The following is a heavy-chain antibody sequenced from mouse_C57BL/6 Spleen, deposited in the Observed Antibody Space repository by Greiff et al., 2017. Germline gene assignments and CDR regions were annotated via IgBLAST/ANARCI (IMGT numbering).Heavy chain of an antibody. J-gene: IGHJ1*03. CDR2: IDPSDSDT. CDR3: ARSGGHYGYFDV. D-gene: IGHD3-1*01. CDR1: GYTFTSYW. V-gene: IGHV1-52*01. Sequence: QVQLQQSGAELVRPGSSVKLSCKASGYTFTSYWMHWVKQRPIQGLEWIGTIDPSDSDTDYNQKFKDKATLTVDKSSSTAYMQLSSLTSEDSAVYDCARSGGHYGYFDVWGTGTTVTVSS.